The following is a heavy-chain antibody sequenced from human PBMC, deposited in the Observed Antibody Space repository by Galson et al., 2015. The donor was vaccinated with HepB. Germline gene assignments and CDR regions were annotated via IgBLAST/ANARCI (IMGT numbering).Heavy chain of an antibody. J-gene: IGHJ6*02. CDR1: GFTFSRYS. CDR3: ARGVSVGYPPVRYYYGMDV. Sequence: SLRLSCAASGFTFSRYSMNWVRQAPGKGLEWVSSISSYSDFIYNADSLNGRFTISRDNAKNSLYLQMSSLRAEDTAVYYCARGVSVGYPPVRYYYGMDVWGQGTTVTVSS. CDR2: ISSYSDFI. V-gene: IGHV3-21*01. D-gene: IGHD5-18*01.